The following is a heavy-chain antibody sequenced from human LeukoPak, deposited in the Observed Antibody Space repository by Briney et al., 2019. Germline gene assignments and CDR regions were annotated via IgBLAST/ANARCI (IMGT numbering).Heavy chain of an antibody. CDR3: ARSYSSGFNYYYYYMDV. J-gene: IGHJ6*03. Sequence: GASVKVSCKASGYTFTSYAMNWVRQAPGQGLEWMGWINTNTGNPTYAQGFTGRFVFSLDTSVSTAYLQISSLKAEDTAVYYCARSYSSGFNYYYYYMDVWGKGTTVTVSS. V-gene: IGHV7-4-1*02. CDR2: INTNTGNP. CDR1: GYTFTSYA. D-gene: IGHD3-22*01.